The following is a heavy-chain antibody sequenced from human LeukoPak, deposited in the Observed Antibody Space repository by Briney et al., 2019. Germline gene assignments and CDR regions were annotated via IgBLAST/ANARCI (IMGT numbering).Heavy chain of an antibody. V-gene: IGHV3-23*01. Sequence: GGSLRLSCAASGFTFSSYAMSWVRQAPGKGLEWVSAISGSGGSTYYADSLKGRFTISRDNAKNSLYLQMNSLRAEDTALYYCARNADPSGKYPDYWGQGTLVTVSS. D-gene: IGHD1-26*01. CDR2: ISGSGGST. CDR1: GFTFSSYA. J-gene: IGHJ4*02. CDR3: ARNADPSGKYPDY.